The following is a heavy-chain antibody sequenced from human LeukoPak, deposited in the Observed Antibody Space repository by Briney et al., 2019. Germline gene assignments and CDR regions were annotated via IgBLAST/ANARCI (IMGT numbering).Heavy chain of an antibody. V-gene: IGHV1-2*02. CDR3: VRDSQVVPATMRNWFDP. CDR1: GYTFTGYY. D-gene: IGHD2-2*01. CDR2: INPNSGGT. J-gene: IGHJ5*02. Sequence: GASVKVSCKASGYTFTGYYMHWVRQAPGQGLEWMGWINPNSGGTNYAQKLQGRVTMTTDTSTSTAYMELRSLRSDDTAVYYCVRDSQVVPATMRNWFDPWGQGTLVTVSS.